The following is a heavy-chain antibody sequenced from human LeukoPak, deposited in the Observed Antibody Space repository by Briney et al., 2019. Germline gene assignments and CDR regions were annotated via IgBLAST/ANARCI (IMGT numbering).Heavy chain of an antibody. Sequence: PSETLSLTCTVSGGSISNYYWSWIRQPPGKGLEWIGYIYYSGSTNYNPSLKSRVTVSVDTSKNQFSLKLSSVTAADTAVYYCARDDKGVDYWGQGTLVTVSS. CDR1: GGSISNYY. D-gene: IGHD1-26*01. CDR2: IYYSGST. CDR3: ARDDKGVDY. V-gene: IGHV4-59*01. J-gene: IGHJ4*02.